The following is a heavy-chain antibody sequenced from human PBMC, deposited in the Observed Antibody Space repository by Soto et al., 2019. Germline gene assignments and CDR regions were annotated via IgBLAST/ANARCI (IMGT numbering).Heavy chain of an antibody. CDR1: GGSISSGGYY. D-gene: IGHD3-22*01. CDR2: IYYSGST. CDR3: ARDGPDSSGYYWASNAFDI. J-gene: IGHJ3*02. Sequence: SETLSLTCTVSGGSISSGGYYWSWIRQHPGKGLEWIGYIYYSGSTYYNPSLKSRVTISVDTSKNQFSLKLSSVTAADTAVYYCARDGPDSSGYYWASNAFDIWGQGTMVTVSS. V-gene: IGHV4-31*03.